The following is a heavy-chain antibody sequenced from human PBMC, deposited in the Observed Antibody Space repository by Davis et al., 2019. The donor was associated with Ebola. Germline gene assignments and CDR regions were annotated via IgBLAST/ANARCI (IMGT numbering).Heavy chain of an antibody. Sequence: PAGSLRLSCAASGFTFSNYWMSWVRQAPGKGLEWVANIKQDGSEKYYVDSVKGRFTISRDNAKNSLYLQMNSLRAEDTAVYYCARKSTFFDYWGQGTRVTVSS. CDR1: GFTFSNYW. J-gene: IGHJ4*02. CDR2: IKQDGSEK. V-gene: IGHV3-7*03. D-gene: IGHD3-16*01. CDR3: ARKSTFFDY.